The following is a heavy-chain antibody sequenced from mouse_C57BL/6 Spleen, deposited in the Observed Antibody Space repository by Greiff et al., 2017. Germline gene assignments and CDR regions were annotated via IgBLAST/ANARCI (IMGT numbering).Heavy chain of an antibody. CDR2: ISNLAYSI. D-gene: IGHD2-2*01. Sequence: EVKLVESGGGLVQPGGSLKLSCAASGFTFSDYGMAWVRQAPRKGPEWVAFISNLAYSIYYADTVTGRFTISRENAKNTLYLEMSRLRSEDTAMYYCARPEASMVTTGAWFAYWGQGTLVTVSA. CDR3: ARPEASMVTTGAWFAY. V-gene: IGHV5-15*04. CDR1: GFTFSDYG. J-gene: IGHJ3*01.